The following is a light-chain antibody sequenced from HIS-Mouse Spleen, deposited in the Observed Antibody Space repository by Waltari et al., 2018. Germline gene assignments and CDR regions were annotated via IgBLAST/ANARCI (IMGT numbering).Light chain of an antibody. V-gene: IGLV2-14*01. Sequence: QSALTQPASVSGSPGQSITTPCTGTSSDVGGYNYVSWYQQHPGKAPKLMIYEVSNRPSGVSNRFSGSKSCNTASLTISGLQAEDEAEYYCSSYTSSSTVVFGGGTKLTVL. J-gene: IGLJ2*01. CDR1: SSDVGGYNY. CDR2: EVS. CDR3: SSYTSSSTVV.